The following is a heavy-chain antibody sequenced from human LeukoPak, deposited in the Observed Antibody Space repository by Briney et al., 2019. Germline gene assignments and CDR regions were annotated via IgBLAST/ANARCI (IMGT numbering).Heavy chain of an antibody. J-gene: IGHJ2*01. CDR1: GFSFPYG. CDR3: AKAADYGDYGWYFDL. D-gene: IGHD4-17*01. CDR2: ITNSGENT. V-gene: IGHV3-23*01. Sequence: GGSLRLSCEASGFSFPYGMSWVRQAPGKGLEWVSGITNSGENTYYADSVKGRFTISRDNAKNSLYLQMNSLRAEDMALYYCAKAADYGDYGWYFDLWGRGTLVTVSS.